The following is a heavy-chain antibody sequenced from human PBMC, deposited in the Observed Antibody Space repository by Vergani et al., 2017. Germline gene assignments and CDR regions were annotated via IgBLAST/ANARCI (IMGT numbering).Heavy chain of an antibody. Sequence: EVQLVESGGGLVHPGGSLRLSCAASGFTFSSYSMNWVRQAPGKGLEWGSYISSRSSSIYYADSVKRRFTISRDNAKNSLYLQMNSLRAEDTAVYYCGAAITVTTKGGYYYYGMDVWGQGTTVTVSS. CDR3: GAAITVTTKGGYYYYGMDV. CDR1: GFTFSSYS. J-gene: IGHJ6*02. D-gene: IGHD4-17*01. CDR2: ISSRSSSI. V-gene: IGHV3-48*01.